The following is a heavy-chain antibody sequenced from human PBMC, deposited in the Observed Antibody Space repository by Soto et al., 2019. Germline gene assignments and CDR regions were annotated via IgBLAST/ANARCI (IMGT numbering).Heavy chain of an antibody. CDR3: AGDRYGWGTVFDV. CDR1: GVCIIGYS. Sequence: SLTLSRATSGVCIIGYSMSWDSQAPGKGLEWLSYISGTGSIYYADSVKGRFTISRDNAKQSLYLQMHSLRDEDTAGYYCAGDRYGWGTVFDVWGQGT. CDR2: ISGTGSI. V-gene: IGHV3-48*02. D-gene: IGHD3-10*01. J-gene: IGHJ1*01.